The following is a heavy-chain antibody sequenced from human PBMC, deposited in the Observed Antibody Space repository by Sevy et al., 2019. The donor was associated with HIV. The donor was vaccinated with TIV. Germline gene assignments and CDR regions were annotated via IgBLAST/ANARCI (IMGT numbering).Heavy chain of an antibody. J-gene: IGHJ4*02. Sequence: GGSLRLSCTDSGLTFSNYWMHWVRQAPGKGLEWVASIKKDGSQKDYVDSVKGRFIISRDNDKSSVYLQMNSLRDEDAAVYYCFGGTNWGQGTLVTVSS. D-gene: IGHD1-1*01. CDR2: IKKDGSQK. CDR1: GLTFSNYW. V-gene: IGHV3-7*03. CDR3: FGGTN.